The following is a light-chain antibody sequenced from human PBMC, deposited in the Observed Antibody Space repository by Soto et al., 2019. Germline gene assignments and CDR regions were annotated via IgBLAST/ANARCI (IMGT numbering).Light chain of an antibody. CDR2: RTS. CDR3: QQFGSSVT. V-gene: IGKV3-20*01. J-gene: IGKJ5*01. Sequence: LSQSPATVSLSPGERATLSCRASQSVSSTYLAWYQQKPGQAPRLLIYRTSTRATGIPDRFSGSGSGTDFTLTISRLEPEDFAVYYCQQFGSSVTFCQGTRLEIK. CDR1: QSVSSTY.